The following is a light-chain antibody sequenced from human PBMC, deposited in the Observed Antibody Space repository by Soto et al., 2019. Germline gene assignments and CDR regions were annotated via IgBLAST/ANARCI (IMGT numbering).Light chain of an antibody. CDR2: GAS. Sequence: EIVLAQSPGTLSLSPGARATLSCRASQSVSSSYLAWYQQKPGQAPRLLIYGASSRATGIPDRFSGSGSGTDFTLTISRLEPEDFAVYYCQQYGSPWTFGQGTKVDIK. J-gene: IGKJ1*01. V-gene: IGKV3-20*01. CDR1: QSVSSSY. CDR3: QQYGSPWT.